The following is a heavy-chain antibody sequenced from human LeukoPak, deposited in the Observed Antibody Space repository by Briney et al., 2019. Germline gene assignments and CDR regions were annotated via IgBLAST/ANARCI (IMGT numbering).Heavy chain of an antibody. D-gene: IGHD2-15*01. V-gene: IGHV3-48*04. J-gene: IGHJ5*02. CDR3: GRWGRAAALDR. CDR2: ISHISNTI. CDR1: GFTFSGHG. Sequence: PGGSLRLSCAASGFTFSGHGMNWVRQAPGKGLEWLAYISHISNTIYYADSVWGRLTVSRDNAQNSLSLHMTSLRGDDTGVCYCGRWGRAAALDRWGQGTQVTVSS.